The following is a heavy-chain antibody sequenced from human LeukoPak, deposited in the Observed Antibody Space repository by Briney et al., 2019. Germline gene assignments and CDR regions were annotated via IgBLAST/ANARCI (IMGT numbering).Heavy chain of an antibody. J-gene: IGHJ4*02. V-gene: IGHV3-9*01. CDR2: ISWNSGSI. CDR1: GFTFDDYA. D-gene: IGHD3-22*01. Sequence: PGGSLRLSCAASGFTFDDYAMHWVRQAPGKGLEWVSGISWNSGSIGSADSVKGRFTISRDNAKNSLYLQMNSLRGEDTALYYCAKANYYDSSGWIGYWGQGTLVTVSS. CDR3: AKANYYDSSGWIGY.